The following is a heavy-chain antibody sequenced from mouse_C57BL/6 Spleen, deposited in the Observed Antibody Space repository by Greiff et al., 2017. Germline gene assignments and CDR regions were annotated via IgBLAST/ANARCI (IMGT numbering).Heavy chain of an antibody. Sequence: QVQLKESGAELVRPGASVTLSCKASGYTFTDYEMHWVKQTPVHGLEWIGAIDPETGGTAYNQKFKGKAILTADKSSSTAYMELRSLTSDDSAVYYCTRTPYFDYWGQGTTLTVSS. V-gene: IGHV1-15*01. CDR3: TRTPYFDY. CDR1: GYTFTDYE. J-gene: IGHJ2*01. CDR2: IDPETGGT.